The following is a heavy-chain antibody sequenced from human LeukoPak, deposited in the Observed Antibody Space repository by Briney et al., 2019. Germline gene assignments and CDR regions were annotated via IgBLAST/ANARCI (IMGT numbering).Heavy chain of an antibody. Sequence: ASVKVSCKASGYTFTGYYMHWVRQAPGQGLEWMGWINPNSGGTNYAQKFQGRVTMTRDTSISTAYMELSRLRSDDTAVYYCARVVYSSSRDWFDPWGQGTLVTVSS. CDR2: INPNSGGT. CDR1: GYTFTGYY. J-gene: IGHJ5*02. V-gene: IGHV1-2*02. CDR3: ARVVYSSSRDWFDP. D-gene: IGHD6-13*01.